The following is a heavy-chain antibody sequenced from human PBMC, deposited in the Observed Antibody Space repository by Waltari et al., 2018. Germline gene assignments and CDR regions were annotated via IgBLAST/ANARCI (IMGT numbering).Heavy chain of an antibody. D-gene: IGHD6-13*01. J-gene: IGHJ6*03. CDR1: GVTFSSYG. V-gene: IGHV3-30*18. CDR2: ISYDGINK. Sequence: QVQLVESGGGVVQPGRSLRLSCAASGVTFSSYGMHWVRQAPGKGLEWVAVISYDGINKDYADSVKGRFTISRDNSKNTLYLQMNSLRAEDTAVYYCAKERQQLAPPSYYYMDVWGKGTTVTVSS. CDR3: AKERQQLAPPSYYYMDV.